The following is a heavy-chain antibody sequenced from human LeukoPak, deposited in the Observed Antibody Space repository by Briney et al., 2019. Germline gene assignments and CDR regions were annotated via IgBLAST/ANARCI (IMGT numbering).Heavy chain of an antibody. CDR3: ASPNCYDSSGYYPIDY. CDR2: IYYSGST. Sequence: PSETLSLTCTVSGGSISSSSYYWGWIRQPPGKGLEWIGSIYYSGSTYYNPSLKSRVTISVDTSKNQFSLKLSSVTAADTAVYYCASPNCYDSSGYYPIDYWGQGTLVTVSS. CDR1: GGSISSSSYY. J-gene: IGHJ4*02. V-gene: IGHV4-39*01. D-gene: IGHD3-22*01.